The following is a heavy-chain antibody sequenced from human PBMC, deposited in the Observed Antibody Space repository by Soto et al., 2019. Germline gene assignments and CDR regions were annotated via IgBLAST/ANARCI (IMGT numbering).Heavy chain of an antibody. J-gene: IGHJ3*02. CDR3: ARIKKSGSPRDDAFDI. V-gene: IGHV1-69*18. Sequence: QVQLVQSGAEVKKPGSSVKVSCKASGDTFSTYAITWVRQAPGQGLEWMGRIMTIFGTAHYAQKLQGRVTFTGDESTNIAYIELSSLRFEDTALYYCARIKKSGSPRDDAFDIWGQGTMVTVSS. CDR1: GDTFSTYA. D-gene: IGHD3-22*01. CDR2: IMTIFGTA.